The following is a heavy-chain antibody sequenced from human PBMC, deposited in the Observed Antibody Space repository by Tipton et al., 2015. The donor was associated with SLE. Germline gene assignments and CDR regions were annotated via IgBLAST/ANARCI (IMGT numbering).Heavy chain of an antibody. D-gene: IGHD5-18*01. V-gene: IGHV3-33*01. CDR3: GRGTTMVYDY. Sequence: HWVRQAPGKGLEWVGVIWYDGTNKYYADSVKGRFTISRDNSNNTLFLQMNSLRGEDTAVYYCGRGTTMVYDYWGQGTLVTVSS. CDR2: IWYDGTNK. J-gene: IGHJ4*02.